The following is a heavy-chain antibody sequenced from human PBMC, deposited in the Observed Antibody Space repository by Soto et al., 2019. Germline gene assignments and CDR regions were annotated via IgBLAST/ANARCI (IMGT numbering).Heavy chain of an antibody. D-gene: IGHD2-15*01. Sequence: EVQLLESGGGLVQPGGSLRLSCAASGFTFSNYAMSWVRQAPGKGLEWVSGISDSGGSTYYADSVKGRFTISRDNSKNTLYLQMNSLRAEDTAVXXCAXXXAAYWYFDLWGRGTLVTVSS. CDR3: AXXXAAYWYFDL. V-gene: IGHV3-23*01. J-gene: IGHJ2*01. CDR1: GFTFSNYA. CDR2: ISDSGGST.